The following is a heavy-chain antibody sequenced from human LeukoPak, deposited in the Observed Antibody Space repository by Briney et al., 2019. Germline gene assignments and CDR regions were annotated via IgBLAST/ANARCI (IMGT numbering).Heavy chain of an antibody. D-gene: IGHD3-9*01. CDR2: IDPSGGST. J-gene: IGHJ4*02. V-gene: IGHV1-46*01. CDR3: ARAQYFDWVSSLDY. Sequence: ASVKVSCKASGYTFTSYYIHWVRQAPGQGREWMGMIDPSGGSTNYAQKFQGRVTVTRDTSTSTVNMELRSLTSEDTAVYYCARAQYFDWVSSLDYWGQGTLVTVSS. CDR1: GYTFTSYY.